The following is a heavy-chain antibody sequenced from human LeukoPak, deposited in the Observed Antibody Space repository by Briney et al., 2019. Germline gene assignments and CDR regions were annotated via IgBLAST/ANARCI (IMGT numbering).Heavy chain of an antibody. CDR1: GFTFSSYA. J-gene: IGHJ3*02. D-gene: IGHD3-22*01. V-gene: IGHV3-23*01. CDR3: AKDPGGKNYYDSSGLGDI. Sequence: PGGSLRLSCAASGFTFSSYAMSWVGQAPGKGVEWVSAISGSGGSTYYADSVKGRFTISRDNSKNTLYLQMNSLRAEDTAVYYCAKDPGGKNYYDSSGLGDIWGQGTMVTVSS. CDR2: ISGSGGST.